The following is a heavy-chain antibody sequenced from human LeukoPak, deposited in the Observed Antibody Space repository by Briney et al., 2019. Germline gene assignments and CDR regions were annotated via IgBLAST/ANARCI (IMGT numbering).Heavy chain of an antibody. V-gene: IGHV3-13*01. CDR1: GFTFSNYD. CDR2: IGTAGDT. CDR3: ARGGWFGELLRPFDY. Sequence: KTGGSLGLSCAASGFTFSNYDMHWVRQATGKGLEWISAIGTAGDTYYSGSVKGRFTISRENAKNSLYLQMNSLKAGDTAVYYCARGGWFGELLRPFDYWGQGSLVTVSS. J-gene: IGHJ4*02. D-gene: IGHD3-10*01.